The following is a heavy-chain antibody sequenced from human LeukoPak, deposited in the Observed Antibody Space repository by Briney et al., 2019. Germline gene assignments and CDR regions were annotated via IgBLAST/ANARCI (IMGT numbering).Heavy chain of an antibody. Sequence: GGSLRLSCAASGFTFSSYGMHWVRQAPGKGLEWVAVIWYDGSSKYYADSVKGRFTISRDNSKNTLYLQMNSLRAEDTAVYYCARDPRSYCGGDCPLGYWGQGTLVTVSS. CDR3: ARDPRSYCGGDCPLGY. D-gene: IGHD2-21*02. CDR2: IWYDGSSK. V-gene: IGHV3-33*01. CDR1: GFTFSSYG. J-gene: IGHJ4*02.